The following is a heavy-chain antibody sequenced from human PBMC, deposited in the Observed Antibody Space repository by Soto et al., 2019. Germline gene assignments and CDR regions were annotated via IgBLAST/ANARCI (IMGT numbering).Heavy chain of an antibody. CDR2: IRTGAGGT. CDR1: GFTFSKYD. V-gene: IGHV3-23*01. CDR3: AKMEYGLYYSDY. J-gene: IGHJ4*02. Sequence: GGSLRLSCAASGFTFSKYDMTWVRQAPGKGLEWVSTIRTGAGGTDYADSVKGRFTVSRDNSQNMLYLQMSSLRGEDTAFYYCAKMEYGLYYSDYWGLGTLVTVS. D-gene: IGHD3-3*01.